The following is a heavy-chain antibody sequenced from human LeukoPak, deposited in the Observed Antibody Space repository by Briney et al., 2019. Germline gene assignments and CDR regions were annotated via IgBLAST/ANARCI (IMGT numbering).Heavy chain of an antibody. CDR3: AKEYKVGTTTKCFQH. Sequence: GGSLRLSCAASGFTFSDYYMSWIRQAPGKGLEWVSAISISGATTHYADSVKGRFTISRDNSKNTMYLEVNSLRAEDTAIYYCAKEYKVGTTTKCFQHWGQGTLVTVSS. D-gene: IGHD1-26*01. V-gene: IGHV3-23*01. CDR2: ISISGATT. CDR1: GFTFSDYY. J-gene: IGHJ1*01.